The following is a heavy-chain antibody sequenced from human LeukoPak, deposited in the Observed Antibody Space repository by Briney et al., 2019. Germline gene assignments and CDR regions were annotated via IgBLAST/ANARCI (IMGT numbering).Heavy chain of an antibody. J-gene: IGHJ4*02. CDR3: AKWGDYDVLTGYYDPDN. CDR1: GFIFSNYA. V-gene: IGHV3-23*01. D-gene: IGHD3-9*01. Sequence: GGSLRLSCAASGFIFSNYAMSWARQAPGKGLEWVSAIVGSGANTYYADSVKGRFTISRDNPRNTLYLQMNRLRAEDTAIYYCAKWGDYDVLTGYYDPDNWGQGTLVTVSS. CDR2: IVGSGANT.